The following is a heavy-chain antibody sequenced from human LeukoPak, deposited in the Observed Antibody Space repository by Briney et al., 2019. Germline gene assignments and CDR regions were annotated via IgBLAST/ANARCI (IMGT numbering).Heavy chain of an antibody. CDR3: ARGDCSGGSCYLSLTTIDY. D-gene: IGHD2-15*01. CDR1: GFTFSRYN. Sequence: GGSLRLSCATSGFTFSRYNMNWVRQAPGKGLEWLSYISSSSSTIYYADSVKGRFTISRDNAKNSLYLQMNSLRAEDTAVYYCARGDCSGGSCYLSLTTIDYWGQGTLVTVSS. V-gene: IGHV3-48*01. CDR2: ISSSSSTI. J-gene: IGHJ4*02.